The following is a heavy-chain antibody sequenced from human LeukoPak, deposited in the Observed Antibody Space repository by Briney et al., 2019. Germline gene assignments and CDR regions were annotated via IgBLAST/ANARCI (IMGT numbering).Heavy chain of an antibody. CDR3: AIEIGHSYGYFDY. J-gene: IGHJ4*02. CDR2: IYYSGST. D-gene: IGHD5-18*01. CDR1: GGSVSSGSYY. V-gene: IGHV4-61*01. Sequence: PSETLSLTCTVSGGSVSSGSYYWSWIRQPPGKGLEWIGYIYYSGSTNYNPSLKSRVPISVVTAKSQASLKLGSVPAADPAVYYCAIEIGHSYGYFDYLGQGTLVSVSS.